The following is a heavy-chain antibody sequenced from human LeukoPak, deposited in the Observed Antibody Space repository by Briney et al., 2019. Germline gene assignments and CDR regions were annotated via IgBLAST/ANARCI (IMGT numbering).Heavy chain of an antibody. CDR3: ARPRYCSGGDCHNNLDY. Sequence: SVKVSCKASGGTFSNYAISWVRQAPGQGLEWMGGIVPILGTPNNEQKFQGRVRISADESTSTAYMELRGLTSEDTAVYFCARPRYCSGGDCHNNLDYWGQGTLVTVSS. V-gene: IGHV1-69*01. J-gene: IGHJ4*02. CDR1: GGTFSNYA. CDR2: IVPILGTP. D-gene: IGHD2-15*01.